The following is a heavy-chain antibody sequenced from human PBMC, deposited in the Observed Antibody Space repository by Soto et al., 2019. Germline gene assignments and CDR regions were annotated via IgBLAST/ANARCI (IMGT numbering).Heavy chain of an antibody. D-gene: IGHD3-22*01. Sequence: EVQLVESGGGLVQPGRSLRLSCAASGFSFDDYAMHWVRQAPGRGLEWVSGITWNSGYIGYADSVKGRFTISKDNAKNSLYLKMNSLRPEDTAVYYCAKGTYDISGYYTAPDYWGQGTLVTVSS. CDR1: GFSFDDYA. CDR2: ITWNSGYI. CDR3: AKGTYDISGYYTAPDY. J-gene: IGHJ4*02. V-gene: IGHV3-9*01.